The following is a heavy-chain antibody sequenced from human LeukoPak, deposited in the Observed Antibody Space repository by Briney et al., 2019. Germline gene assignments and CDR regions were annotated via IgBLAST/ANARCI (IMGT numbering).Heavy chain of an antibody. D-gene: IGHD6-13*01. V-gene: IGHV1-18*01. J-gene: IGHJ4*02. Sequence: GASVKVSCKASGYTFTSYGISWVRQAPGQGLERMGWISAYNGNTNYAQKLQGRVTMTTDTSTSTAYMELRSLRSDDTAVYYCARDIPSIAAAGMNDYWGQGTLVTVPS. CDR1: GYTFTSYG. CDR3: ARDIPSIAAAGMNDY. CDR2: ISAYNGNT.